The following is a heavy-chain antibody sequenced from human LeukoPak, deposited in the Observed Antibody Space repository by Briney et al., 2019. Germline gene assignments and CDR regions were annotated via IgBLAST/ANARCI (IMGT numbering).Heavy chain of an antibody. Sequence: PGGSLRLSCAASGFTFSSYNMNWVRQAPGERLEWVSSISSSSSYIYYADSVKGRFTISRDNAKNSLYLQMSNLRAEDTAVYFCARGGGLDVWSQGATVTVSS. CDR1: GFTFSSYN. CDR3: ARGGGLDV. J-gene: IGHJ6*02. V-gene: IGHV3-21*04. CDR2: ISSSSSYI. D-gene: IGHD3-16*01.